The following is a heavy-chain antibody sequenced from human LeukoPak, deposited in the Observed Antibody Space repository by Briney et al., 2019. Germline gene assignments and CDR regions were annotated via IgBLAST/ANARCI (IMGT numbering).Heavy chain of an antibody. CDR1: GFTFSTYA. CDR3: AKAEGYDILTGLDY. D-gene: IGHD3-9*01. V-gene: IGHV3-30-3*01. Sequence: GGSLRLSCAASGFTFSTYAMHWVRQAPGKGLEWVALISYDGSNKYYADSVKGRFTISRDNSKNALYLQMNSLRTEDTAVYYCAKAEGYDILTGLDYWGQGTLVTVSS. CDR2: ISYDGSNK. J-gene: IGHJ4*02.